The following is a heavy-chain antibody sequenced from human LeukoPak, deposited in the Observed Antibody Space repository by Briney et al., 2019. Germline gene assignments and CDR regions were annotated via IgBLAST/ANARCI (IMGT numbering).Heavy chain of an antibody. Sequence: GGSLRLSCAASGFTFSSYAMSWVRQAPGKGLEWVSAISGSGDSTYYADSVKGRFTISRDNSKNTLYLQMNSLRAEDTAVYYCARVGVGATGAFGFDYWGQGTLVTVSS. CDR3: ARVGVGATGAFGFDY. CDR2: ISGSGDST. V-gene: IGHV3-23*01. J-gene: IGHJ4*02. D-gene: IGHD1-26*01. CDR1: GFTFSSYA.